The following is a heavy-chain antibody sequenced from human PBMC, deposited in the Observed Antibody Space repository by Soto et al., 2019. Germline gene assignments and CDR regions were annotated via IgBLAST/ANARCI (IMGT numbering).Heavy chain of an antibody. CDR1: GYTFTGYY. V-gene: IGHV1-2*02. CDR3: AREREITIFGVVYNWFDP. Sequence: GASVKVSCKASGYTFTGYYMHWVRQAPGQGLEWMGWINPNSGGTNYAQKFQGRVTMTRDTSISTAYMELSRLRSDDTAVYYCAREREITIFGVVYNWFDPWGQGTLVT. D-gene: IGHD3-3*01. CDR2: INPNSGGT. J-gene: IGHJ5*02.